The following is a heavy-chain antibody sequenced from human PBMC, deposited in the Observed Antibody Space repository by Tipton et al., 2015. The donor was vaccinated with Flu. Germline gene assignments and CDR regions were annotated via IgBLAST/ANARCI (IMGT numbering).Heavy chain of an antibody. J-gene: IGHJ6*02. CDR1: GFIFSDAW. V-gene: IGHV3-15*01. CDR2: IKSKTSGGTI. Sequence: GSLRLSCAASGFIFSDAWMNWVRLAPGKGLEWVGRIKSKTSGGTIDYAAPVKGRFTISRDDSEHTLYLQMNSLESEDTAVYYRMWQQDFYNGMDVWGQGTTVTVSS. D-gene: IGHD6-13*01. CDR3: MWQQDFYNGMDV.